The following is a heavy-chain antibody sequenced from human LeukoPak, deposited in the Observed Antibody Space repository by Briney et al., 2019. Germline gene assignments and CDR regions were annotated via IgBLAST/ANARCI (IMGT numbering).Heavy chain of an antibody. CDR3: ARHPYYYDSSGYYEGGWFDP. V-gene: IGHV5-51*01. CDR1: AYSFTSYC. D-gene: IGHD3-22*01. J-gene: IGHJ5*02. Sequence: GESLKISCNGSAYSFTSYCIGCVRHMPGKGLEWMGFIFPGDSDTIYSPSLQGQVTISADKSSSTAYLQWSILKASDTAMYYCARHPYYYDSSGYYEGGWFDPWGRGTLVTVSS. CDR2: IFPGDSDT.